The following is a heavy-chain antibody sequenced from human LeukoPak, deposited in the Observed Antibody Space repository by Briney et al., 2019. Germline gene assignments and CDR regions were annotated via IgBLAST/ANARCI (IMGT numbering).Heavy chain of an antibody. J-gene: IGHJ6*02. CDR2: IWYDGSNK. CDR1: GFTFSSYG. V-gene: IGHV3-33*01. Sequence: PGGSLRLSCAASGFTFSSYGVHWVRQAPGKGLEWVAVIWYDGSNKYYADSVKGRFTISRDNSKNTLYLQMNSLRAEDTAVYYCARDQVGILTGNPYYYYGMDVWGQGTTVTVSS. D-gene: IGHD3-9*01. CDR3: ARDQVGILTGNPYYYYGMDV.